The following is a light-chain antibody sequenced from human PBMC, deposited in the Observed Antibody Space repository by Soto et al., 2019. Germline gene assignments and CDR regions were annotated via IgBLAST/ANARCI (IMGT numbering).Light chain of an antibody. Sequence: EIVLTQSPGTLSLSPGERATLSCRASQSVSSSYLDWYQHKLGQAPRLLIYGASNRATGTPDRFSGSGSGTDFTLTISRLEPEDFAVYYCQQYGILWTFGQGTKVEIK. J-gene: IGKJ1*01. CDR2: GAS. V-gene: IGKV3-20*01. CDR3: QQYGILWT. CDR1: QSVSSSY.